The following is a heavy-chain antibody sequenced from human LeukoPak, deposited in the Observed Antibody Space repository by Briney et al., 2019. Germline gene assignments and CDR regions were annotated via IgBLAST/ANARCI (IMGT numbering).Heavy chain of an antibody. Sequence: ASVKVSCKASGYTFTGYYMHWVRQALGQGLEWMGWINPNSGGTNYAQKFQGRVTMTRDTSISTAYMELSRLRSDDTAVYYCARVVTIFGVVVFDYWGQGTLVTVSS. CDR1: GYTFTGYY. CDR2: INPNSGGT. D-gene: IGHD3-3*01. V-gene: IGHV1-2*02. CDR3: ARVVTIFGVVVFDY. J-gene: IGHJ4*02.